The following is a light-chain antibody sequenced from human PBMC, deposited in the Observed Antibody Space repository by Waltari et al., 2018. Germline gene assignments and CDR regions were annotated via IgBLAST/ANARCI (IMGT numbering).Light chain of an antibody. CDR3: MQALQTPLFT. CDR1: QSLLHGNGYTY. J-gene: IGKJ3*01. Sequence: DLVITQSPLSLPVIPGEPASISCRSSQSLLHGNGYTYLDWYLQKPGHSPQLLIYLVSNRASGVPDRFSGTGSGTDFTLNISRVEAEDIGVYYCMQALQTPLFTFGPGTKLDIK. V-gene: IGKV2-28*01. CDR2: LVS.